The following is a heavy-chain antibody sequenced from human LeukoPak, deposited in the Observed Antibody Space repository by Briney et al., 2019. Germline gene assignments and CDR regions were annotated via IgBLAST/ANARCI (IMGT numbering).Heavy chain of an antibody. CDR3: ARHVSPNGSSWDQFNFDY. D-gene: IGHD6-13*01. J-gene: IGHJ4*02. V-gene: IGHV1-18*01. CDR2: ISAYNGNT. CDR1: GYTFTSYG. Sequence: ASVKVSCKASGYTFTSYGISWVRQAPGQGLEWMGWISAYNGNTNYAQNLQGRVTMTTDTSTSTAYMELRSLRSDDTAVYYCARHVSPNGSSWDQFNFDYWGQGTLVTVSS.